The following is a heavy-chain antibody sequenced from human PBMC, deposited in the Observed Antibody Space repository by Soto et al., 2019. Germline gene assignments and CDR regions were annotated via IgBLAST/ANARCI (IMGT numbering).Heavy chain of an antibody. CDR3: TTDPPHLCYGCSMKYFDWLSGY. CDR1: GFTFSNAW. J-gene: IGHJ4*02. D-gene: IGHD3-9*01. CDR2: IKSKTDGGTT. V-gene: IGHV3-15*01. Sequence: PGGSLRLSCAASGFTFSNAWMSWVRQAPGEGLEWVGRIKSKTDGGTTDYAAPVKGRFTISRDDSKNTLYLQMNSLKTEDTAVYYCTTDPPHLCYGCSMKYFDWLSGYWGQGT.